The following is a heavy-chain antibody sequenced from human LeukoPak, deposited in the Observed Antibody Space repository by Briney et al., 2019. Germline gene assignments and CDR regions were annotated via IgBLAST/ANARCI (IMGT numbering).Heavy chain of an antibody. V-gene: IGHV3-23*01. CDR2: ISGSGGST. CDR1: GFTFSSYA. Sequence: GGSLRLSCAASGFTFSSYAVSWVRQAPGKGLEWVSAISGSGGSTYYADSVKGRFTISRDNSKNTLYLQMNSLRAEDTAVYYCAKVYSNRYNYYYYMDVWGKGTTVTDSS. D-gene: IGHD4-11*01. J-gene: IGHJ6*03. CDR3: AKVYSNRYNYYYYMDV.